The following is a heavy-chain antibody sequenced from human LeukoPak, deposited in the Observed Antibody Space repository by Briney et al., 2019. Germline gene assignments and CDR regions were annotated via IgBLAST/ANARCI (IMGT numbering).Heavy chain of an antibody. D-gene: IGHD3-10*01. CDR1: GFSLTTYG. Sequence: QAGRSLRLSCAASGFSLTTYGTHWLRQAPGKGLEWVAVIWYDGSRKFYGDSVKGRFTVSRDTSENTMYLQMNTLRVDDTAVYYCARDGGSGIDYWGQGTLVTVSS. CDR3: ARDGGSGIDY. V-gene: IGHV3-33*01. J-gene: IGHJ4*02. CDR2: IWYDGSRK.